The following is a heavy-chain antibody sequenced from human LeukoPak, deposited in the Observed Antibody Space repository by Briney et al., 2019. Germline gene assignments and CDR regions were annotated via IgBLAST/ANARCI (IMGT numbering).Heavy chain of an antibody. J-gene: IGHJ6*03. V-gene: IGHV1-18*01. CDR2: ISTYNGNT. CDR1: GYTFTSHG. Sequence: ASVKVSCKASGYTFTSHGISWVRQAPGQGLEWMGWISTYNGNTNYAQKLQGRVTMTTDTSTSTAYMELRSLRSDDTAVYYCARTSGQSYYYYYMDVWGKGTTVTISS. CDR3: ARTSGQSYYYYYMDV.